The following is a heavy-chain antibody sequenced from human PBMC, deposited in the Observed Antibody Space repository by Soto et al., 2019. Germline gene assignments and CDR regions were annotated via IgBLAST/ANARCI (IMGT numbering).Heavy chain of an antibody. CDR1: GFSLTTTGVG. V-gene: IGHV2-5*02. CDR2: IYWDDAK. D-gene: IGHD6-19*01. Sequence: QITLKESGPSLVKPTQTLTLTCTSSGFSLTTTGVGAVWIRQPPVKALEWIALIYWDDAKHNSPSLRSRLTVTKDTTINQVVLTLTTVDPADTGTYFCAHVGGLEQWLYRLDHWGQGTLVTVSS. J-gene: IGHJ4*02. CDR3: AHVGGLEQWLYRLDH.